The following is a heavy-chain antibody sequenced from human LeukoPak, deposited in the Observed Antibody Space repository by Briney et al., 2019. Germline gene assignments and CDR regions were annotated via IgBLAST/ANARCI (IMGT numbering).Heavy chain of an antibody. D-gene: IGHD6-19*01. CDR2: ISSSSTYI. J-gene: IGHJ4*02. CDR3: TPSGRSAY. Sequence: GGSLRLSCAVSGFTFSTYSMNWVRQAPGKGLEWVSSISSSSTYIYYADSVKGRFTISRDNAKNSLYLQMNSLRAEDTAVYYCTPSGRSAYWRQGTLVTVSS. V-gene: IGHV3-21*01. CDR1: GFTFSTYS.